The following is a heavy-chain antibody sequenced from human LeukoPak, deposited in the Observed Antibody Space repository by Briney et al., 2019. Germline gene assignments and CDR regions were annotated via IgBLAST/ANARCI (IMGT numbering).Heavy chain of an antibody. V-gene: IGHV3-13*01. CDR3: ARSGSYGAFDI. CDR2: IGTAGDT. J-gene: IGHJ3*02. D-gene: IGHD1-26*01. Sequence: GGSLRLSCAASGFTFSSYGMHWVRQATGKGLEWVSAIGTAGDTYYPGSVKGRFTISRENAKNSLYLQMNSLRAGDTAVYYCARSGSYGAFDIWGQGTMVTVSS. CDR1: GFTFSSYG.